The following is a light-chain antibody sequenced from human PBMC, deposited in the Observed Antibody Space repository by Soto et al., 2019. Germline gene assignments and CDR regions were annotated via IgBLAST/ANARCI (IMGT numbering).Light chain of an antibody. CDR1: SSDVGGYNY. V-gene: IGLV2-11*01. J-gene: IGLJ3*02. CDR3: CSYAGNSLWV. CDR2: DVS. Sequence: QSALTQPRSVSGSPGQSVTISCTGTSSDVGGYNYVSWYQQHPGKAPKLMIYDVSKWPSGVTDRFSGSKSGNTASLTISGLQAEDEADYYCCSYAGNSLWVFGGGTQLTVL.